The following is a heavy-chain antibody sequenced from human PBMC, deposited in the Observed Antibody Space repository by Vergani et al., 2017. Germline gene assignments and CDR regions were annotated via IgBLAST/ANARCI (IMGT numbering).Heavy chain of an antibody. CDR1: GGSITSYY. Sequence: KPSETLSLTCTVSGGSITSYYWSWIRQPPGKGLEWIGYIYYSGSTNYNPSLKSRVTISVDTSKNQFSLKLSSVTAVDTAVYYCARARIGNPVDFDYWGQGTLVTVSS. CDR2: IYYSGST. CDR3: ARARIGNPVDFDY. V-gene: IGHV4-59*01. D-gene: IGHD4-23*01. J-gene: IGHJ4*02.